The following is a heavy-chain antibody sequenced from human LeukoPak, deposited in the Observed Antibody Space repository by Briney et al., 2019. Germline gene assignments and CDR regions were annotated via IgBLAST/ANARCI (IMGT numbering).Heavy chain of an antibody. CDR1: GFTFSDYY. CDR2: ISSSGSTI. V-gene: IGHV3-11*01. Sequence: PGGSLRLSCAASGFTFSDYYMSWIRQAPGEGLEWVSYISSSGSTIYYADSVKGRFTISRDNAKNSLYLQMKSLRAEDTAVYYCARDPPLGWFGELSFSGFDYWGQGTLVTVSS. J-gene: IGHJ4*02. CDR3: ARDPPLGWFGELSFSGFDY. D-gene: IGHD3-10*01.